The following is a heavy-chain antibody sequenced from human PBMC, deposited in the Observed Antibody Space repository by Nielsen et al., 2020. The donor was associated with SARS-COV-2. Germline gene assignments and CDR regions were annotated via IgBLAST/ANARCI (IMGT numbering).Heavy chain of an antibody. V-gene: IGHV3-7*01. Sequence: GESLKISCAASGFTFSSYWMSWVRQAPGKGLEWVANIKQDGSEKYYVDSVKGRFTISRDNAKNSLYLQMNSLRAEDTAVYYCARDVASGYYRYYFDYWGQGTLVTVSS. CDR1: GFTFSSYW. CDR2: IKQDGSEK. D-gene: IGHD3-22*01. CDR3: ARDVASGYYRYYFDY. J-gene: IGHJ4*02.